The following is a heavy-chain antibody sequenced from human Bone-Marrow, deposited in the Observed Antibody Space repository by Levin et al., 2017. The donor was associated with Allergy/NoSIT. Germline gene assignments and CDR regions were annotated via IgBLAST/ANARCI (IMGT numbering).Heavy chain of an antibody. D-gene: IGHD1-1*01. V-gene: IGHV1-69*06. CDR2: IIPIFGTA. Sequence: SVKVSCKASGGTFSSYAISWVRQAPGQGLEWMGGIIPIFGTANYAQKFQGRVTITADKSTSTAYMELSSLRSEDTAVYYCAITRDGRQLETPGKDVYWGQGTLVTVSS. CDR3: AITRDGRQLETPGKDVY. CDR1: GGTFSSYA. J-gene: IGHJ4*02.